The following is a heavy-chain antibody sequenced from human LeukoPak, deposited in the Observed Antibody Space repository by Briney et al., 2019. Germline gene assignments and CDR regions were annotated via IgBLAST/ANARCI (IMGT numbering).Heavy chain of an antibody. V-gene: IGHV4-34*01. CDR3: ARGRGYYGSGSPIRY. Sequence: SETLSLTCAVYGGTFRGYYWSWIRQPPGKGLEWIGEIHYTGATNYKTSLKSRVTISGDPFKNQVSLRVSSVTAADTAVYYCARGRGYYGSGSPIRYWGQGTLVTVSS. D-gene: IGHD3-10*01. J-gene: IGHJ4*02. CDR1: GGTFRGYY. CDR2: IHYTGAT.